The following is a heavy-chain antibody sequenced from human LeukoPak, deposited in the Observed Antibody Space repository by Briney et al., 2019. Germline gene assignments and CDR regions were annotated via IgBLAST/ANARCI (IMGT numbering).Heavy chain of an antibody. V-gene: IGHV1-18*01. J-gene: IGHJ6*02. CDR2: ISAYNGNT. D-gene: IGHD3-3*01. CDR3: ARDVVRFLEWLSFSYSIYYGMDV. CDR1: GYTFTSYG. Sequence: ASVKVSCKASGYTFTSYGISWVRQAPGQGLEWMGWISAYNGNTNYAQKLQGRVTMTTDTSTSTAYMELRSLRSDDTAVYYCARDVVRFLEWLSFSYSIYYGMDVWGQGTTVTVSS.